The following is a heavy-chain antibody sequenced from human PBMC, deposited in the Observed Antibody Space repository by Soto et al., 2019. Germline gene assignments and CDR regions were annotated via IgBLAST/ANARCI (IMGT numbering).Heavy chain of an antibody. D-gene: IGHD2-15*01. CDR3: AKDSPVGVPLLRDLHD. V-gene: IGHV3-23*01. CDR2: ISGSGGST. J-gene: IGHJ1*01. CDR1: GFTFSNYG. Sequence: GGSLRLSCAASGFTFSNYGMSWVRQAPGKGLEWVSVISGSGGSTYYADSVKGRFTLSRDNSKNTVYLQMNSLRAEDTAVYYCAKDSPVGVPLLRDLHDWGQGTLVTVS.